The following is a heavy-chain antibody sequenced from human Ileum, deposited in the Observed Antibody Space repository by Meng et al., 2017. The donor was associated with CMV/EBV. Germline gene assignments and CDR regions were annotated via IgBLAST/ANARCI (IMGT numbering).Heavy chain of an antibody. CDR3: AKARLQYGSNLYVGGMDV. D-gene: IGHD4-11*01. Sequence: GESLKISCEGFGFTFKNFAIYWVRQAPGKGLEWVSVIWYDASNKYYGPSVRGRFTISRDNSKNTVFLEMSSLGVGDTATYYCAKARLQYGSNLYVGGMDVWGQGTSVTVSS. CDR2: IWYDASNK. V-gene: IGHV3-33*06. J-gene: IGHJ6*02. CDR1: GFTFKNFA.